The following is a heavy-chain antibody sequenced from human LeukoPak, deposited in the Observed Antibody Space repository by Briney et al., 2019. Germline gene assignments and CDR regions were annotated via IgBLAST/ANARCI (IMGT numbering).Heavy chain of an antibody. Sequence: SETLSLTCTVSGGSISSYYWSWIRQPPGKGLEWIGYIYYSGSTNYNPSLKSRVTISVDTSKNQFSLKLSSVTAADTAVYYCARDRCTNGVCYLGGQFDPWGQGTLVTVSS. CDR1: GGSISSYY. V-gene: IGHV4-59*01. J-gene: IGHJ5*02. CDR3: ARDRCTNGVCYLGGQFDP. D-gene: IGHD2-8*01. CDR2: IYYSGST.